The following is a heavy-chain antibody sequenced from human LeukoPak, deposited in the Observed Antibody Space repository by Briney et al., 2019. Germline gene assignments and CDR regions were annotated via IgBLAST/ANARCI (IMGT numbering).Heavy chain of an antibody. V-gene: IGHV3-33*01. CDR1: GFTFSSYG. CDR3: ARELVVGATISTDAFDI. CDR2: IWYDGSNK. Sequence: PGGSLRLSCAASGFTFSSYGMHWVRQAPGKGLEWVAVIWYDGSNKYYADSVKGRFTISRDNAKNSLYLQMNSLRAEDTAVYYCARELVVGATISTDAFDIWGQGTMVTVSS. J-gene: IGHJ3*02. D-gene: IGHD1-26*01.